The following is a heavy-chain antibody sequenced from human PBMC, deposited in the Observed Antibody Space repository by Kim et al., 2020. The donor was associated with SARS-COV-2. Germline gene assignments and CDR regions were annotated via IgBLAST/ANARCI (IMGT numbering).Heavy chain of an antibody. CDR3: ARDHGSGSYYPYYYYYGMDV. V-gene: IGHV4-59*13. Sequence: SETLSLTCTVSGGSISSYYWSWIRQPPGKGLEWIGYIYYSGSTNYNPSLKSRVTISVDTSKNQFSLKLSSVTAADTAVYYCARDHGSGSYYPYYYYYGMDVWGQGTTVTVSS. J-gene: IGHJ6*02. CDR2: IYYSGST. D-gene: IGHD3-10*01. CDR1: GGSISSYY.